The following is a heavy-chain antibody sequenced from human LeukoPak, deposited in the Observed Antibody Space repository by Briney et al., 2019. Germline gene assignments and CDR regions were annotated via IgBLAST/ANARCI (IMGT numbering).Heavy chain of an antibody. J-gene: IGHJ2*01. CDR3: ARQYGDYKSRGDFDL. D-gene: IGHD4-17*01. Sequence: SETLSLTCSVSGGITSSYYWGWIRQPPGKGLEWIGSIYYSGNTNYNSSLRGRVTISLDTSQNQFSLKLSSVTAADTAVYYCARQYGDYKSRGDFDLWARGTLVIFSS. CDR1: GGITSSYY. CDR2: IYYSGNT. V-gene: IGHV4-59*01.